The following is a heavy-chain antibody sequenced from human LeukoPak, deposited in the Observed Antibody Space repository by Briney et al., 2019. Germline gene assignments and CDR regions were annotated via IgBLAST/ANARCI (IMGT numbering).Heavy chain of an antibody. D-gene: IGHD1-26*01. CDR3: ARALRGVGASYYYGMDV. CDR2: ISSGSSTT. J-gene: IGHJ6*02. CDR1: GFTFSRYS. Sequence: GGSLRLSCAASGFTFSRYSMNWVRQAPGKGLEWVSYISSGSSTTYYADSVKGRFTISRDNAKNSLYLQMSSLRDEDTAVYYCARALRGVGASYYYGMDVWGQGTTVTVSS. V-gene: IGHV3-48*02.